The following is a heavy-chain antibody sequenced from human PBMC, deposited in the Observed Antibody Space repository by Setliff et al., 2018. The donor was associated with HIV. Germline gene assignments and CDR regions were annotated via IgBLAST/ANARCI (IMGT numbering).Heavy chain of an antibody. CDR3: ASKMATPFDY. CDR2: IIPILGIA. CDR1: GGTFSSYA. V-gene: IGHV1-69*10. D-gene: IGHD5-12*01. J-gene: IGHJ4*02. Sequence: SVKVSCKASGGTFSSYAISWVRQAPGQGLEWMGGIIPILGIANYAQKFQGRVAITTDESTSTAYMELSSLRSEDTAVYYCASKMATPFDYWGQGTLVTVSS.